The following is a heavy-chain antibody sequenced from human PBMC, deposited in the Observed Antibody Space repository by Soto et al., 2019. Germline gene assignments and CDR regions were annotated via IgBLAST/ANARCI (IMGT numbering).Heavy chain of an antibody. CDR1: GFTFSSNG. CDR2: ISPYNGNT. D-gene: IGHD3-22*01. V-gene: IGHV1-18*04. Sequence: QAQMEQSGAEVKKPGASVKVSCKTSGFTFSSNGIVWVRQAPGQRLEWMGWISPYNGNTKYTQKVQGRVTLTTDTSTSTAYMELRSLRSDDTAVYFCARGKYYYDSSGWGIFDYWGQGTLVTVSS. CDR3: ARGKYYYDSSGWGIFDY. J-gene: IGHJ4*02.